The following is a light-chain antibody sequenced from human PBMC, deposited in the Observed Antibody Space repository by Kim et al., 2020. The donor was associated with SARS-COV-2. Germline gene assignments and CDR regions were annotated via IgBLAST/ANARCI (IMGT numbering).Light chain of an antibody. J-gene: IGLJ2*01. Sequence: VSPGQTARITCSGDKLGDKYACWYQQKPGQSPVVVIYQDSKRPSGIPERFSGSNSGNTGTLTLSGTQAMDEADYYCQAWDSSTVVFGGGTQLTVL. V-gene: IGLV3-1*01. CDR2: QDS. CDR1: KLGDKY. CDR3: QAWDSSTVV.